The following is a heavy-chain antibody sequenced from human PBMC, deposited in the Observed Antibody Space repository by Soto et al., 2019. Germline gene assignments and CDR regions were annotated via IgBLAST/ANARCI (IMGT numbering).Heavy chain of an antibody. CDR3: AGEGPGPFDY. J-gene: IGHJ4*02. CDR1: GDSISSGDYY. V-gene: IGHV4-30-4*01. Sequence: PSETLSLTCTVSGDSISSGDYYWSWIRQPPGKGLEWIGCIYYSGNTYYNPSLKSRFSISVDTSKNQFSLKLSSVTAEDTAVYYCAGEGPGPFDYWGQGTLVTVSS. CDR2: IYYSGNT.